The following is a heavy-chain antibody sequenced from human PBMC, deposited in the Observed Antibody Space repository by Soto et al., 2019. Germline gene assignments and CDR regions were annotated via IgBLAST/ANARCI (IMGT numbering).Heavy chain of an antibody. CDR3: AKVQGGIPFGGLIGAFDS. D-gene: IGHD3-16*02. J-gene: IGHJ4*02. V-gene: IGHV3-30*04. CDR1: GFTFSSYA. CDR2: ISSDGNNK. Sequence: GGSLRLSCAASGFTFSSYAMHWVRQAPGKGLEWVAVISSDGNNKYHANSVKGRITISRDNSKNTLYLQMNSLRAEDTAVYSCAKVQGGIPFGGLIGAFDSWGQGTLVTVSS.